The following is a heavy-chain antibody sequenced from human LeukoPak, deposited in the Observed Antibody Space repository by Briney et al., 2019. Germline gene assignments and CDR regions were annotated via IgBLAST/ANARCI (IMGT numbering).Heavy chain of an antibody. CDR1: GCTFSSYT. V-gene: IGHV3-23*01. Sequence: GGTLRLSCATSGCTFSSYTISWVCQRPGKGLDWVSASSGSGGSTYSAVFVKGRFTISRDNSKNTLDLQMNSLRAEDTAVYYCAKQSVPSDFDYWGQGTLVTVSS. CDR2: SSGSGGST. J-gene: IGHJ4*02. D-gene: IGHD2-2*01. CDR3: AKQSVPSDFDY.